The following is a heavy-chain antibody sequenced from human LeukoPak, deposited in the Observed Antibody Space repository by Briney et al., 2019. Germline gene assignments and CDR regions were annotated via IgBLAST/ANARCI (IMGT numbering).Heavy chain of an antibody. CDR3: ATLQSSGYDYSDY. J-gene: IGHJ4*02. CDR1: GGSISSYY. D-gene: IGHD3-22*01. Sequence: SETLSLTCTVSGGSISSYYWSWIRQPPGKGLEWIGFIYYSGSTDYNPSLKSRVTMSVDTSKNQFSLWLSSVTAADTAVYYCATLQSSGYDYSDYWGQGILVTVSS. CDR2: IYYSGST. V-gene: IGHV4-59*08.